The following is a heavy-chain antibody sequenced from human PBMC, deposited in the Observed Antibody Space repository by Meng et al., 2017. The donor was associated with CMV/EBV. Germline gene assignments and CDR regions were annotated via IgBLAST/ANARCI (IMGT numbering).Heavy chain of an antibody. CDR2: IYYSGST. Sequence: SETLSLTCTVSGGSISSYYWSWIRQPPGKGLEWIEYIYYSGSTNYNPSLKSRVTISVDTSKNQFSLKLSSVTAADTAVYYCARAYDYYDSSGPLFDPWGQGTLVTVSS. CDR1: GGSISSYY. V-gene: IGHV4-59*01. D-gene: IGHD3-22*01. CDR3: ARAYDYYDSSGPLFDP. J-gene: IGHJ5*02.